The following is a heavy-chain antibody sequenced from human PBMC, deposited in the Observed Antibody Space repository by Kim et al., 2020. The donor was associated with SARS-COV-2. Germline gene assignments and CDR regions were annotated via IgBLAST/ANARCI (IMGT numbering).Heavy chain of an antibody. Sequence: GGSLRLSCAASGFTFSSYAMSWVRQAPGKGLEWVSAISGSGGSTYYADSVKGRFTISRDNSKNTLYLQMNSLRAEDTAVYYCAKGPAPKVTMVRGRDDAFDIWGQGTMVTVSS. CDR1: GFTFSSYA. V-gene: IGHV3-23*01. CDR3: AKGPAPKVTMVRGRDDAFDI. J-gene: IGHJ3*02. CDR2: ISGSGGST. D-gene: IGHD3-10*01.